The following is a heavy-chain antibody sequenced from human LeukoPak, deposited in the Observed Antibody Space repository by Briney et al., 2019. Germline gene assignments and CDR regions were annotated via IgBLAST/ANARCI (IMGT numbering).Heavy chain of an antibody. D-gene: IGHD6-13*01. V-gene: IGHV3-30*18. J-gene: IGHJ2*01. CDR3: AKDLSSSFSYWYFDL. Sequence: GGSLRLSCAASGFTFSSYGMHWVRQAPGKGLEWVAVISYDGSNKYYADSVKGRFTISRDNSKNTLYLQMNSLRAEDTAVYYCAKDLSSSFSYWYFDLWGRGTLVTVSS. CDR1: GFTFSSYG. CDR2: ISYDGSNK.